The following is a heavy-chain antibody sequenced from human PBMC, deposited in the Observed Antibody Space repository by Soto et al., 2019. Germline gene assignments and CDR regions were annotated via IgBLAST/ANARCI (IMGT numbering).Heavy chain of an antibody. Sequence: QVQLVESGGGVVQPGRSLRLSCAASGFTFSSYGMHWVRQAPGKGLEWVAVISYDGSNKYYADSVKGRFTISRDNSKNPLYLQMNSLRAEDTAVYYCAKDLSGRARKLTMARYWGQGTLVTVSS. J-gene: IGHJ4*02. V-gene: IGHV3-30*18. CDR2: ISYDGSNK. CDR3: AKDLSGRARKLTMARY. CDR1: GFTFSSYG. D-gene: IGHD3-10*01.